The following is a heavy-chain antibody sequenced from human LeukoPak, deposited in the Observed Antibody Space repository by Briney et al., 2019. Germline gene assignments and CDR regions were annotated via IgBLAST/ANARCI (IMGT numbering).Heavy chain of an antibody. CDR3: ARGGVKNYDYVWGSCRPKPHLDY. D-gene: IGHD3-16*02. J-gene: IGHJ4*02. CDR1: GGSFSGYY. Sequence: SETLSLTCAVYGGSFSGYYWSWIRQPPGKELEWIGEINHSGSTNYNPSLKSRVTISVDTSKNQFSLKLSSVTAADTAVYYCARGGVKNYDYVWGSCRPKPHLDYWGQGTLVTVSS. CDR2: INHSGST. V-gene: IGHV4-34*01.